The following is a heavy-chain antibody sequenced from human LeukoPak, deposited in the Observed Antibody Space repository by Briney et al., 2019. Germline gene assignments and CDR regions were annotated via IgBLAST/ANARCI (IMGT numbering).Heavy chain of an antibody. D-gene: IGHD1-7*01. V-gene: IGHV1-46*01. J-gene: IGHJ4*02. Sequence: ASVKVSCKASGYTFTSYYMHWVRQAPGQGLEWMGIINPSGGSTSYAQKFQGRVTMTRDTPISTAYMDLSRLRSDDTAVYYCVQFELDYWGQGTLVTVSS. CDR1: GYTFTSYY. CDR2: INPSGGST. CDR3: VQFELDY.